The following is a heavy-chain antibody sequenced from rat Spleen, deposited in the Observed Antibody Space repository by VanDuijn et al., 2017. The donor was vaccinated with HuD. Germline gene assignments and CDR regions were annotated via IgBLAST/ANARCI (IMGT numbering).Heavy chain of an antibody. J-gene: IGHJ2*01. V-gene: IGHV5-58*01. CDR1: GFTFSAYW. CDR3: AVAGFGY. Sequence: EVQLVETGGGLVQPGRSLKLSCVASGFTFSAYWMYWVRQAPGTGLEWVSSISSDGFNTYYPDSVKGRFTLSRANSENTVYLQMNSLRSEDTATYYCAVAGFGYWGQGVMVTVSS. D-gene: IGHD4-4*01. CDR2: ISSDGFNT.